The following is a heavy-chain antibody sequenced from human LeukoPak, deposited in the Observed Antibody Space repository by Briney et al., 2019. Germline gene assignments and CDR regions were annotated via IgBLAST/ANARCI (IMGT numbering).Heavy chain of an antibody. CDR3: ARVLVLRFLEWLSPHYFDY. CDR1: GYTFTSYG. V-gene: IGHV1-18*01. D-gene: IGHD3-3*01. J-gene: IGHJ4*02. Sequence: ASVKVSCKASGYTFTSYGISWVRQAPGQGLEWMGWISAYNGNTNYAQKLQGRVTMTTDTSTSTAYMELRSLRSDDTAVYYCARVLVLRFLEWLSPHYFDYWAREPWSPSPQ. CDR2: ISAYNGNT.